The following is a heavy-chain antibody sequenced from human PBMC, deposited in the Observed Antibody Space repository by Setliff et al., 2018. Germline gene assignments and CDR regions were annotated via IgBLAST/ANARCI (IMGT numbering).Heavy chain of an antibody. CDR1: DDSFYSDYYF. D-gene: IGHD5-12*01. CDR3: AREGRWDYNYPIY. CDR2: ISSSGAT. V-gene: IGHV4-39*01. J-gene: IGHJ4*02. Sequence: SETLSLTCSVSDDSFYSDYYFWGWIRQPPGKGLEWIATISSSGATNYNSSLKSRVTLSRDVAKRQFALSLRSVTAVDTAVYYCAREGRWDYNYPIYWGQGILVTVSS.